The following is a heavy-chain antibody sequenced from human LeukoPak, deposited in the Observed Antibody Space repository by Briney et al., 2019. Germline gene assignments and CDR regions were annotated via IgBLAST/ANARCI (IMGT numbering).Heavy chain of an antibody. J-gene: IGHJ4*02. CDR3: ARWGPRPLQQLADY. CDR2: ISSSGSTI. CDR1: GFTFSVYY. D-gene: IGHD6-13*01. V-gene: IGHV3-11*04. Sequence: GGSLRLSCAASGFTFSVYYMSWIRQAPGGGLEWVSYISSSGSTIYYADSVKGRFTISRDNAKNSLYLQMNSLRAEDTAVYYCARWGPRPLQQLADYWGQGTLVTVSS.